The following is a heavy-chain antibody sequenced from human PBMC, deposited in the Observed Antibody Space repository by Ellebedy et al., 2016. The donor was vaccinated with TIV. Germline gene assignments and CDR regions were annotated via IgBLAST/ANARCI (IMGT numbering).Heavy chain of an antibody. V-gene: IGHV3-23*01. CDR1: GFTFRNFA. CDR3: AKLDSSGYYYGRFDY. Sequence: GGSLRLSCAASGFTFRNFAMTWVRQAPGKGLEWVSSISSSGVSTDYADSVRGRVTISRDNSKNTLCLQMNSLRADDSAVYYCAKLDSSGYYYGRFDYWGQGTLVTVSS. CDR2: ISSSGVST. J-gene: IGHJ4*02. D-gene: IGHD3-22*01.